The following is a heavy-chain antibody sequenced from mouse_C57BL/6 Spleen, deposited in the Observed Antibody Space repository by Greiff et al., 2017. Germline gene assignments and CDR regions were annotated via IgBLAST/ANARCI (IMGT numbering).Heavy chain of an antibody. CDR3: AESSFYDYDGARDY. J-gene: IGHJ4*01. V-gene: IGHV1-64*01. CDR1: GYTFTSYW. Sequence: VQLQQSGAELVKPGASVKLSCKASGYTFTSYWMHWVKQRPGQGLEWIGMIHPNSGSTNYNEKFKSKATLTVDKSSSTAYIQLSSLTSEDSSVYYCAESSFYDYDGARDYWGQGTSVTVSS. CDR2: IHPNSGST. D-gene: IGHD2-4*01.